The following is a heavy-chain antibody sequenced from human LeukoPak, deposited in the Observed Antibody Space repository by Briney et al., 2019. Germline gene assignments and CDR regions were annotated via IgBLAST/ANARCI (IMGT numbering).Heavy chain of an antibody. Sequence: GASVKVSCKASGYTFTSYDINWVRQATGQGLEWMGWMNPNSGNTGYAQKFQGRVTMTRNTSISTAYMELSSLRSEDTAVYYCARGGEMATIIGDAFDIWGQGTMVTVSS. D-gene: IGHD5-24*01. CDR1: GYTFTSYD. V-gene: IGHV1-8*01. CDR3: ARGGEMATIIGDAFDI. J-gene: IGHJ3*02. CDR2: MNPNSGNT.